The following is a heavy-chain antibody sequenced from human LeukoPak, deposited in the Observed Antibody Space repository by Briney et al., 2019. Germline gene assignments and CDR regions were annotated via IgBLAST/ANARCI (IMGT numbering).Heavy chain of an antibody. CDR2: INPNSGGT. D-gene: IGHD2-21*01. CDR3: ARADRLDGGPYLIGP. CDR1: GYSFTDYY. Sequence: VASVKVSCKTSGYSFTDYYMHWVRQAPGQGLEWMGWINPNSGGTGSAQKFQGRVTMTRDTSITTVYMEVSWLTSDDTAIYYCARADRLDGGPYLIGPWGQGTLVTVSS. J-gene: IGHJ5*02. V-gene: IGHV1-2*02.